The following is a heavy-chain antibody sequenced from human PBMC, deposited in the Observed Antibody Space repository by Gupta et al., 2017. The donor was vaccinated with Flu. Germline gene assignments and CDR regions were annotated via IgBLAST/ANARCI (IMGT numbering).Heavy chain of an antibody. Sequence: QEQLVESGGGVVQPGRSLRLSCAASGSIFSNYGMHWVRQAPGKGLEWVAVIWNDGSNKYYVDSGKGRFTISRDSSKNTLYLKMDSLRAEDTAMYYCARSNYGDYSGHDAFDIWGQGTMVTVSS. CDR2: IWNDGSNK. D-gene: IGHD4-17*01. CDR1: GSIFSNYG. J-gene: IGHJ3*02. CDR3: ARSNYGDYSGHDAFDI. V-gene: IGHV3-33*01.